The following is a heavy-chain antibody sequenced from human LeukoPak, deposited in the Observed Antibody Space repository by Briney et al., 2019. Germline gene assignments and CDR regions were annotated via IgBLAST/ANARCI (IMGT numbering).Heavy chain of an antibody. Sequence: GGSLRLSCAASGFTFSSYSMNWVRQAPGKGLEWVSYISSSSSTIYYADSVKGRFTISRDNAKNSLYLQMNSLRAEDTAVYYCASSPRWAYSSSYFDYWGQGTLVTVSS. CDR2: ISSSSSTI. D-gene: IGHD6-6*01. V-gene: IGHV3-48*01. CDR3: ASSPRWAYSSSYFDY. CDR1: GFTFSSYS. J-gene: IGHJ4*02.